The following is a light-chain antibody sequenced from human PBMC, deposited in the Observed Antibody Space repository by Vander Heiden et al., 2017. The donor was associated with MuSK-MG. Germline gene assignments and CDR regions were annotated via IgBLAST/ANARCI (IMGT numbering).Light chain of an antibody. CDR2: MND. CDR3: AAWDDSLNGYV. V-gene: IGLV1-44*01. J-gene: IGLJ1*01. Sequence: SVLTQPPSASGTPGQRVTISCSGSSSNIGSNTVNWYQQFPGTAPKLLTYMNDQRPSGVPDRVSGSKSGTSASLAISGLQSEDEADYYCAAWDDSLNGYVFGTGTKVTVL. CDR1: SSNIGSNT.